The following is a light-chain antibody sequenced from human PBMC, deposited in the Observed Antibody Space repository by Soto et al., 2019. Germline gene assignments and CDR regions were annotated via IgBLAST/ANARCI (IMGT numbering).Light chain of an antibody. V-gene: IGLV2-14*01. CDR1: SSDVGAYNY. J-gene: IGLJ1*01. CDR3: SSYTRSNTLYV. CDR2: EVS. Sequence: QSALTQPASVSGSPGQSITISCTGTSSDVGAYNYVSWYQQHPGKAPKLMIYEVSYRPSGVSHRFSGSKSGNTASLTISGLQPEDEADYYCSSYTRSNTLYVFGAGTKLTVL.